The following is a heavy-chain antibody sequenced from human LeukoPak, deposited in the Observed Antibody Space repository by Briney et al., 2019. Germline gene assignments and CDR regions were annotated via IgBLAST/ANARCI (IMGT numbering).Heavy chain of an antibody. CDR2: IKQDGTEK. Sequence: GGSLRLSCAVSGFSVSSNYMSWVRQAPGKGLEWVANIKQDGTEKYYVDSVKGRFTISRDNAKNSLYLQMNSLRVEDTAVYYCAKLAKYFYGSETYYFFEHWGQGTPVTASS. V-gene: IGHV3-7*01. CDR3: AKLAKYFYGSETYYFFEH. J-gene: IGHJ4*02. CDR1: GFSVSSNY. D-gene: IGHD3-10*01.